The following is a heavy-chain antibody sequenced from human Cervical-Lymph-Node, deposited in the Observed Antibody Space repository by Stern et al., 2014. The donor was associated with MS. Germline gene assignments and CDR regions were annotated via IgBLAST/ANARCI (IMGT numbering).Heavy chain of an antibody. D-gene: IGHD2-15*01. V-gene: IGHV1-18*01. Sequence: QVQLVQSGAEVKKPGASVKVSCKASGYTFTTYGISWVRQAPGQGLEWMVWINTFNGNTHYAQNLQGRVTMTTDTSTSTAYMELRSLKSDDTAVYYCARPPRYCSGGSCYPGPFDYWGQGTLVTVSS. CDR1: GYTFTTYG. J-gene: IGHJ4*02. CDR3: ARPPRYCSGGSCYPGPFDY. CDR2: INTFNGNT.